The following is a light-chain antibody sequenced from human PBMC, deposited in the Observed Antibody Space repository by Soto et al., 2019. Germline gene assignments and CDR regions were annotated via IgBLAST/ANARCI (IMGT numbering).Light chain of an antibody. V-gene: IGLV2-14*03. CDR1: SSDVGAYNS. J-gene: IGLJ1*01. CDR2: DVS. Sequence: QSALTQPASVSGSPGQAITISCTGTSSDVGAYNSVSWYQHHPGKAPKLMIYDVSNRPSGVSSRFSASKSGNTASLTISGLQTEDEADYYCHSFTRSITYVFGTGTNLTVL. CDR3: HSFTRSITYV.